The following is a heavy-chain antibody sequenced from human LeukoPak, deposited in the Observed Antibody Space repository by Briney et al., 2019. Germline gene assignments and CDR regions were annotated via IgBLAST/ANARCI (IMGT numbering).Heavy chain of an antibody. CDR3: AREKRGVYYYYGMDV. CDR2: ISSSSSYI. D-gene: IGHD3-10*01. J-gene: IGHJ6*02. Sequence: NPGGSLRLYCAASGFTFNSNSLNWLAQAPGQGLKWISSISSSSSYIYYADSVKGRFTISRDNAKNSLYLQMNSLRAEDTAVYYCAREKRGVYYYYGMDVWGQGTTVTVSS. V-gene: IGHV3-21*01. CDR1: GFTFNSNS.